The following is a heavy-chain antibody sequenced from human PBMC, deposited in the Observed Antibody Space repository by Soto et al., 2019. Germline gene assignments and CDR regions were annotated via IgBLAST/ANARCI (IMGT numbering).Heavy chain of an antibody. CDR2: ISADGRKA. CDR1: GFTFSAFG. Sequence: QLQLLQSGGGVVQPGRSLRLSCVASGFTFSAFGLHSVPQAPGKGLEWVAVISADGRKAFYADSVKGRFTISRDSPTNALSLDLSSLRADDTAVYFCAKDRGSWDYYYGMDDWGQGTTVTVSS. J-gene: IGHJ6*02. V-gene: IGHV3-30*18. CDR3: AKDRGSWDYYYGMDD. D-gene: IGHD3-10*01.